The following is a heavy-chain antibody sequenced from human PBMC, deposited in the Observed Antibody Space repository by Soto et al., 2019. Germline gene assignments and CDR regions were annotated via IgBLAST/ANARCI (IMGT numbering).Heavy chain of an antibody. D-gene: IGHD2-2*01. CDR1: GFTFSSYA. Sequence: GGSLRLSCAASGFTFSSYAMHWVRQAPGKGLEWVAVISYDGSNKYYADSVKGRFTISRDNSKNTLYLQMNSLRAEDTAVYYCARDRGLGYCSSTSCYAYGMDVWGQGTTVTVSS. CDR3: ARDRGLGYCSSTSCYAYGMDV. CDR2: ISYDGSNK. J-gene: IGHJ6*02. V-gene: IGHV3-30-3*01.